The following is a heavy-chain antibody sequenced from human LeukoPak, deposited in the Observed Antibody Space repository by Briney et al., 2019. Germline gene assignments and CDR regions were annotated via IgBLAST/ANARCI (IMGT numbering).Heavy chain of an antibody. J-gene: IGHJ1*01. CDR1: GFTFSSHG. V-gene: IGHV3-23*01. CDR2: ISPSGDIT. D-gene: IGHD3-16*01. CDR3: AKDDARGRYQH. Sequence: GGSLRLSCAASGFTFSSHGINWVRQAPGKGLEWVSGISPSGDITYYTDSVQGRFTISRDNSKNMMYVQMNSLRAEDTAVYYCAKDDARGRYQHWGQGTLVTVSS.